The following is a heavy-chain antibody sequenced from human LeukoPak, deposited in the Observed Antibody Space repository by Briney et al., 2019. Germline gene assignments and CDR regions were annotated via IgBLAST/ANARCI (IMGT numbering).Heavy chain of an antibody. Sequence: SGTPSLTCAVYGGSFCGYYWSWIRHPPGKMLEWIGEINHSGSTNYNPSLKSRGTISVDTSKNQFSLKLSSVTAADTAVYYCARGHDSSSSLDYYYYVDVWGKGTTVTVSS. J-gene: IGHJ6*03. CDR1: GGSFCGYY. V-gene: IGHV4-34*01. CDR3: ARGHDSSSSLDYYYYVDV. D-gene: IGHD6-6*01. CDR2: INHSGST.